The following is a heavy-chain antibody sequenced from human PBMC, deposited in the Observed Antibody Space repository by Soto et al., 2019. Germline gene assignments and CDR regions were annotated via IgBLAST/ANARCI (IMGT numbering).Heavy chain of an antibody. J-gene: IGHJ4*02. V-gene: IGHV3-33*01. CDR2: IWYDGTNK. CDR3: ARDGPAGGTSRALSDY. D-gene: IGHD2-2*01. CDR1: GFPFSGYG. Sequence: QVQLVESGGGVVQPGTSLRLSCATSGFPFSGYGMHWVRQAPGKGLEWVAVIWYDGTNKYYADSVKGRFTVSRDNSNNTLFLQMNSLRAEDTAVYYCARDGPAGGTSRALSDYWRQGTLVTVSS.